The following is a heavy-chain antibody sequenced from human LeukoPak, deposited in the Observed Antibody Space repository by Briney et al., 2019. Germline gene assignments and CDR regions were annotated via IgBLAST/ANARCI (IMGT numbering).Heavy chain of an antibody. CDR3: AKLDSALTTYYDFWSGYYFDY. CDR1: RFTFSNYG. V-gene: IGHV3-48*01. D-gene: IGHD3-3*01. Sequence: PGGSLRLSCAASRFTFSNYGVNWVRQAPGKGLEWVSYINSRSSTIYYADSVRGRFTISRDNAKNSLYLQMNSLKAEDTAVYYCAKLDSALTTYYDFWSGYYFDYWGQGTLVTVSS. CDR2: INSRSSTI. J-gene: IGHJ4*02.